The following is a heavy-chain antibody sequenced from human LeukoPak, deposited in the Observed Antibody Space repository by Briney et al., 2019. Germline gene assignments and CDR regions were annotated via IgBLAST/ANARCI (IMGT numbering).Heavy chain of an antibody. CDR2: IYSGGST. D-gene: IGHD5-12*01. J-gene: IGHJ4*02. CDR1: GFTVSSNY. CDR3: ARDRVGYSGYDWAS. Sequence: PGGSLRLSCAASGFTVSSNYMSWVRQAPGKGLEWVSVIYSGGSTYYADSVKGRFTISRGNSKNTLYLQMNSLRAEDTAVYYCARDRVGYSGYDWASWGQGTLVTVSS. V-gene: IGHV3-53*01.